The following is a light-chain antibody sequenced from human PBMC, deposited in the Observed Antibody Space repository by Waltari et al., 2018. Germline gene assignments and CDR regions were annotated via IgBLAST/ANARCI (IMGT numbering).Light chain of an antibody. CDR3: LLSYSGAWV. V-gene: IGLV7-46*01. CDR2: DTS. J-gene: IGLJ3*02. CDR1: TGAVTSGHY. Sequence: QAVVTQEPSLTVSPGGTVTLTCGSSTGAVTSGHYPYWFQQKPGQTPRTLLFDTSNKHSWTPARFAGSLVGGKAALTLSGAQPEDEAEYYCLLSYSGAWVFGGGTKLTVL.